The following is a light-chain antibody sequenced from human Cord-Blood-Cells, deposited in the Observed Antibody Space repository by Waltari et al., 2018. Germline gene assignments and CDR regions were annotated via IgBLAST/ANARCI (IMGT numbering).Light chain of an antibody. Sequence: QSALTQPASVSGSPGQSITISCTGTSSDVGSYNPVSWYQPHPGKAPKLMIYEGSKRPSGVSKRFSGSKSGNTASLTISGLQAEDEADYYCCSYAGSSTSWVFGGGTKLTVL. CDR1: SSDVGSYNP. V-gene: IGLV2-23*01. CDR2: EGS. J-gene: IGLJ3*02. CDR3: CSYAGSSTSWV.